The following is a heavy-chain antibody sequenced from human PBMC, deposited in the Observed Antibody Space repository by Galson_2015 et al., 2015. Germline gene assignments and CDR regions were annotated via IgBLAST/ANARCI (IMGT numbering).Heavy chain of an antibody. D-gene: IGHD2-2*01. CDR1: GYTFTSYG. V-gene: IGHV1-18*01. CDR3: ATDCSSTSCYGPQTRYFDY. Sequence: SVKVSCKASGYTFTSYGISWARQAPGQGLEGMGWISAYNGYTNYAQKLQGRVTMTTDTSTSTAYMELRSLRSDDTAVYYCATDCSSTSCYGPQTRYFDYWGQGTLVTVSS. CDR2: ISAYNGYT. J-gene: IGHJ4*02.